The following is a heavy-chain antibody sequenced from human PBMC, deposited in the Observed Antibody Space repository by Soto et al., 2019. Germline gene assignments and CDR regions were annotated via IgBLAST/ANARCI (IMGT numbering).Heavy chain of an antibody. Sequence: QVHLVQSGAEVKKPGASVKVSCKGSGYGFTTYGITWVRQAPGHGLEWMAWISAHNGNTNYAQKLQCRVTVTRDTSTSTAYMEPRSLRSDDTAVYYCASGRYGDYWGQGALVTVSS. V-gene: IGHV1-18*01. CDR3: ASGRYGDY. CDR2: ISAHNGNT. J-gene: IGHJ4*02. D-gene: IGHD1-26*01. CDR1: GYGFTTYG.